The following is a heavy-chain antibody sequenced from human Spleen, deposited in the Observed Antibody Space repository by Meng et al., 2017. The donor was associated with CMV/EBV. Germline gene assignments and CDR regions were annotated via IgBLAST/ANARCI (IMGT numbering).Heavy chain of an antibody. D-gene: IGHD3-3*02. CDR2: IYSGGSST. CDR3: AKLASRYFDY. Sequence: LSCAASGFTFRSYAMSWVRQAPGKGLEWVSVIYSGGSSTYYADSVKGRFTISRDNSKNTLYLQMNSLRAEDTAVYYCAKLASRYFDYWGQGTLVTVSS. CDR1: GFTFRSYA. V-gene: IGHV3-23*03. J-gene: IGHJ4*02.